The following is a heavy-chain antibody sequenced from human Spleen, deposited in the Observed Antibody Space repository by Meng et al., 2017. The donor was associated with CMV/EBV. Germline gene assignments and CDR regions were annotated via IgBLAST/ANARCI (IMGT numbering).Heavy chain of an antibody. V-gene: IGHV1-69*10. CDR2: IIPILGIA. CDR3: ARDGAATEENDAFDI. J-gene: IGHJ3*02. CDR1: GGTFSSYS. Sequence: SVKVSCKASGGTFSSYSIIWVRQAPGQGLEWMGGIIPILGIANYEQKFQGRVTITADKSTSTAYMELSNLRSKDTSVYYCARDGAATEENDAFDIWGQGTMVTVSS. D-gene: IGHD4-17*01.